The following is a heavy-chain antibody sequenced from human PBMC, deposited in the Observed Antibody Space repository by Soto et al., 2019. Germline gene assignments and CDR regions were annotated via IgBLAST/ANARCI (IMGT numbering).Heavy chain of an antibody. CDR1: GGDISTYS. J-gene: IGHJ4*02. D-gene: IGHD3-10*01. CDR2: GVPISPAA. V-gene: IGHV1-69*06. Sequence: QVLLVQSGTEVKRPGSALNVSCRASGGDISTYSITWLRHVPGQRLEWMGGGVPISPAADSAQKFQDRLTITADKSTNSFYMLLSSLRSEDTAVYFCAAQSLYYQSHQGPFEYWGQGTPVIVSS. CDR3: AAQSLYYQSHQGPFEY.